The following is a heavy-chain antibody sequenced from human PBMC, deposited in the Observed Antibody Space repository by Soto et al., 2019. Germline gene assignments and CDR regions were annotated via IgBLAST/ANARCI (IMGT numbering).Heavy chain of an antibody. CDR2: INPSGGST. D-gene: IGHD4-4*01. V-gene: IGHV1-46*01. CDR1: GYTFTSYY. Sequence: ASVKVSCKASGYTFTSYYMHWVRQAPGQGLEWMGIINPSGGSTSYAQKFQGRVTMTRETSTSTVYMEMSSLRSEDTAVYYCARDTHNPGNRHGIDVWGQGTTVTV. CDR3: ARDTHNPGNRHGIDV. J-gene: IGHJ6*02.